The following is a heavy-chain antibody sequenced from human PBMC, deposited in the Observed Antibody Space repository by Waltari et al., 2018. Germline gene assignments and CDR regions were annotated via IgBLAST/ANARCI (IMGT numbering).Heavy chain of an antibody. Sequence: QLQLQESGPGLVKPSETLSLTCTVSGGSISSSSYYWGWIRQPPGKGLEWIGSIYYSGSTYYNPSLKSRVTISVDTSKNQFSLKLSSVTAADTAVYYCARRDCSGGSCHFDYWGQGTLVIVSS. V-gene: IGHV4-39*01. D-gene: IGHD2-15*01. CDR2: IYYSGST. J-gene: IGHJ4*02. CDR3: ARRDCSGGSCHFDY. CDR1: GGSISSSSYY.